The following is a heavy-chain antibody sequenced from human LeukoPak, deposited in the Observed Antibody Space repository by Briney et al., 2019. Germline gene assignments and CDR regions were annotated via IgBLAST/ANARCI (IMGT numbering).Heavy chain of an antibody. CDR1: GFTFSSYW. V-gene: IGHV3-7*01. J-gene: IGHJ4*02. CDR3: STSGSGCNFDRDSHY. CDR2: IKQDGSEK. D-gene: IGHD6-25*01. Sequence: PGGSLRLSCAASGFTFSSYWMSWVRQAPGKWLEWVANIKQDGSEKYYVDSVKGLFTISRNNAKNSLYLQMTSLRAEHTALYYCSTSGSGCNFDRDSHYWGKGTLVTVS.